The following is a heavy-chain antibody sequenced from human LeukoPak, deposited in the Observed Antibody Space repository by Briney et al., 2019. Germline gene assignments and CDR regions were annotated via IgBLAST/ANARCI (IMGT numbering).Heavy chain of an antibody. CDR2: IYHSGST. D-gene: IGHD6-13*01. V-gene: IGHV4-38-2*02. J-gene: IGHJ4*02. CDR1: GYSISSGYY. Sequence: SETLSLTCTVSGYSISSGYYWGWIPQPPGKGLEWIGSIYHSGSTYYNPSLKSRVTISVDTSKNQFSLKLSSVTAADTAVYYCARVVQLAAAPNGWGQGTLVTVSS. CDR3: ARVVQLAAAPNG.